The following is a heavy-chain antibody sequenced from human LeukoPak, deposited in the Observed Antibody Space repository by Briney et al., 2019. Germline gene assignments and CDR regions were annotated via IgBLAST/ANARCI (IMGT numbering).Heavy chain of an antibody. V-gene: IGHV3-53*01. CDR2: IYSGGGT. J-gene: IGHJ4*02. D-gene: IGHD3-10*01. CDR3: ARDRGAPGYFDY. Sequence: PGGSLRLSCAASGFTVSSNYMSWVRQAPGEGLEWVSVIYSGGGTYYADSVKGRFTISRDNSKNTLYLQMNSLRAEDTAVYYCARDRGAPGYFDYWGQGTLVTVSS. CDR1: GFTVSSNY.